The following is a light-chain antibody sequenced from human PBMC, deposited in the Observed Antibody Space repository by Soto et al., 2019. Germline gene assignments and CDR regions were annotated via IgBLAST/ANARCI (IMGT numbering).Light chain of an antibody. CDR1: SSNIGINA. J-gene: IGLJ1*01. CDR2: SNN. CDR3: AAWDDSLSGHYV. V-gene: IGLV1-44*01. Sequence: VLTQPPSASGAPGQRVTLSCSGSSSNIGINAVDWYQHLPGTAPKLLIYSNNQRSSGVPDRISGSKSGTSASLAISGLQSEDEADYYCAAWDDSLSGHYVFGTGTKSPS.